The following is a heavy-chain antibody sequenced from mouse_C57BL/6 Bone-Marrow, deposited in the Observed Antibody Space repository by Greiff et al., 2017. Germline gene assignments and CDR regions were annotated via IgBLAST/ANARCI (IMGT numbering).Heavy chain of an antibody. D-gene: IGHD1-1*01. CDR1: GFSLTSYG. CDR2: IWSGGST. V-gene: IGHV2-2*01. Sequence: QVQLQQSGPGLVQPSQSLSITCTVSGFSLTSYGVHWVRQSPGKGLEWLGVIWSGGSTDYNAAFISRLSISKDNSKGQVFFKMNSMQAYDTAIYYCARNCPVYYGRDYWGQGTTLTVSS. J-gene: IGHJ2*01. CDR3: ARNCPVYYGRDY.